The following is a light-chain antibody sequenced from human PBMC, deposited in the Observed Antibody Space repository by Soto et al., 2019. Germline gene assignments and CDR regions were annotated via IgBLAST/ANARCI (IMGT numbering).Light chain of an antibody. V-gene: IGKV1-12*01. CDR3: KQGHSLFT. CDR1: QGIGSW. Sequence: DIQMTQSPSSVSASVGDIVTITCRASQGIGSWLAWYQQKPGKDPKLLIYDTSRLQSGVQSRFSGSGSGTEFTLSIRSLQPEDVATYFCKQGHSLFTCGPGTKVDIK. CDR2: DTS. J-gene: IGKJ3*01.